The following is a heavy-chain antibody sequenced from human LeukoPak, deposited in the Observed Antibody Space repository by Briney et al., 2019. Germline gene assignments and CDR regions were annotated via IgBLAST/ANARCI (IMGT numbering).Heavy chain of an antibody. CDR2: MYLSGTT. CDR3: AGLVGRYSSGLYHYYFDY. J-gene: IGHJ4*02. D-gene: IGHD3-22*01. CDR1: GDSINSLDL. Sequence: SGTLSLTCTVSGDSINSLDLWSWVRQPPGKGLEWIGEMYLSGTTHSNPSVKSRVTISIDKSKNQFFLNLSSVTAADTAVYYCAGLVGRYSSGLYHYYFDYWGQGTLVTVSS. V-gene: IGHV4-4*02.